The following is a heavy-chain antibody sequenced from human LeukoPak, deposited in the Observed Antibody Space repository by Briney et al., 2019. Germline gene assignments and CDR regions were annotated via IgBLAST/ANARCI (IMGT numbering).Heavy chain of an antibody. Sequence: SETLSLTCTVSGGSISSSSYYWGSIRQPPGKGLEWIGSIFYSGGTYYNPSLKSRVTISVDTSKNQFSLKLTSVTAADTAVYYCARLRGAGSWYFDLWGRGTLVTVSS. V-gene: IGHV4-39*07. J-gene: IGHJ2*01. CDR3: ARLRGAGSWYFDL. CDR2: IFYSGGT. D-gene: IGHD3-10*01. CDR1: GGSISSSSYY.